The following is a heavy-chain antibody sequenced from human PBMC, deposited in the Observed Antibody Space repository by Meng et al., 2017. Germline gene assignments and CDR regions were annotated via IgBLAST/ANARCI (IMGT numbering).Heavy chain of an antibody. V-gene: IGHV4-39*07. J-gene: IGHJ4*02. CDR3: ARDATAMVHYFDY. CDR1: GGSISSSSYY. Sequence: SETLSLTCTVSGGSISSSSYYWGWIRQPPGKGLEWIGSIYYSGSTYYNLSLKSRVTISVDTSKNQFSLKLSSVTAADTAVYYCARDATAMVHYFDYWGQGTLVTVSS. CDR2: IYYSGST. D-gene: IGHD5-18*01.